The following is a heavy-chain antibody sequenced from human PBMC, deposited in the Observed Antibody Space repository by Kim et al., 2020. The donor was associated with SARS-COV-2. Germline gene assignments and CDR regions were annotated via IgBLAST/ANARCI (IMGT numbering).Heavy chain of an antibody. CDR2: ISNSGTDT. J-gene: IGHJ4*02. D-gene: IGHD2-2*01. V-gene: IGHV3-23*01. Sequence: GGSLRLSCTTSGLIFTGSAMSLVRQPPGKGLEWVSTISNSGTDTYYADSVKGRFTISRDSSRNTLYLQMNSLRAEDTARYHCAKYCGGTNCYSKITSGDYWGQGTLVTVSS. CDR1: GLIFTGSA. CDR3: AKYCGGTNCYSKITSGDY.